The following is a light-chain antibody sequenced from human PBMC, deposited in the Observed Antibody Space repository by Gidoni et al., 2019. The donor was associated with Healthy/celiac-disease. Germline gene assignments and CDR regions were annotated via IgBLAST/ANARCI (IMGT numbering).Light chain of an antibody. Sequence: DLQMTPSPSSLSASVGDRVTITCRASQSISSYLNWYQQKPGKAPKLLIYAASSLQSGVPSRFSGSGSGTDFTLTISSLQPEDFATYYCQQSYSTRRTFGQGTKLEIK. CDR3: QQSYSTRRT. V-gene: IGKV1-39*01. J-gene: IGKJ2*01. CDR1: QSISSY. CDR2: AAS.